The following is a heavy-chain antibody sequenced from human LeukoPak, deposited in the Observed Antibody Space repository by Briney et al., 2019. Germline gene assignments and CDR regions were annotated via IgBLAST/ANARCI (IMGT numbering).Heavy chain of an antibody. V-gene: IGHV4-61*02. CDR2: IYTSGSA. CDR1: GGSISSGRYY. D-gene: IGHD6-13*01. Sequence: SQTLSLTCTVSGGSISSGRYYWSWIRQPAGKGLEWIGRIYTSGSANHNPSLKSRVTISVDTSKNQFSLRLSSVTAADTAVYYCARVSSSWYQDWYFDLWGRGTLVTVSS. J-gene: IGHJ2*01. CDR3: ARVSSSWYQDWYFDL.